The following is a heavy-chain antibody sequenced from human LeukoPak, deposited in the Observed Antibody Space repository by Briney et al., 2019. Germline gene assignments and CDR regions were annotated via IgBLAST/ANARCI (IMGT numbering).Heavy chain of an antibody. J-gene: IGHJ6*02. CDR2: INPGGGST. CDR3: ARAGRMTTVTTPYYYYGMDV. D-gene: IGHD4-11*01. CDR1: GYTFTSYY. Sequence: WASVKVSCKASGYTFTSYYIHWVRQAPGQGLEWMGIINPGGGSTSYAQRLQGRVTMTRDTSTSTVYMELSSLRSEDTVVYYCARAGRMTTVTTPYYYYGMDVWGQGTTVTVSS. V-gene: IGHV1-46*01.